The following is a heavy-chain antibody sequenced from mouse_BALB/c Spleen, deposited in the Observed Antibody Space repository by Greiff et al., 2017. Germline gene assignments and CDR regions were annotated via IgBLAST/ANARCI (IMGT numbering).Heavy chain of an antibody. CDR3: TRAKYGNWLLAY. J-gene: IGHJ3*01. D-gene: IGHD2-10*02. V-gene: IGHV1-15*01. Sequence: VQLQQSGAELVRPGASVTLSCKASGYTFTDYEMHWVKQTPVHGLEWIGAIDPETGGTAYNQKFKGKATLTADKSSSTAYMELRSLTSEDSAVYYCTRAKYGNWLLAYWGQGTRVTVSA. CDR1: GYTFTDYE. CDR2: IDPETGGT.